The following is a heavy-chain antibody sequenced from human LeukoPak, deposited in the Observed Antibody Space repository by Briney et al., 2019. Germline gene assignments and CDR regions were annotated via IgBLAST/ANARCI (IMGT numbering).Heavy chain of an antibody. Sequence: GESLKISCKGSGYSFTSYWIGWVRQMPGKGLEWMGIIYPGDSDTRYSPSFQGQVTISADKTITTAYLQWSSLKASDTAMYYCARHHGSSPKAFDIWGQGTMVTVSS. J-gene: IGHJ3*02. CDR3: ARHHGSSPKAFDI. CDR1: GYSFTSYW. CDR2: IYPGDSDT. D-gene: IGHD2-2*03. V-gene: IGHV5-51*01.